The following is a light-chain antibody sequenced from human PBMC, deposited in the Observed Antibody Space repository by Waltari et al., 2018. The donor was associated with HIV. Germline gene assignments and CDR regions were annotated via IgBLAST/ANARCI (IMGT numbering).Light chain of an antibody. V-gene: IGKV3-20*01. Sequence: NVLTRSPGILSLSQGETSILPCRARQSISDNYLAWYQQKTGQAPRLLMYGVSTRATGIPDRFSGSGSGTDFTLTITGLEPEDFAVYFCQQYASSSFSFGPGTKVAIK. CDR2: GVS. J-gene: IGKJ3*01. CDR1: QSISDNY. CDR3: QQYASSSFS.